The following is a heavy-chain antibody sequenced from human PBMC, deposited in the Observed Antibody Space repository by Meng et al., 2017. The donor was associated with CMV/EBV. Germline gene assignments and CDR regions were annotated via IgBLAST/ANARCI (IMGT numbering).Heavy chain of an antibody. J-gene: IGHJ4*02. Sequence: GESLKISCAASGFTLSSYSMNWVRQAPGKGLEWVSSISSSSSYIYYADSVKGRFTISRDNAKNSLYLQMNSLRADDTAVYYCARLYYDSKEEFYWGQGTLVTVSS. CDR2: ISSSSSYI. CDR1: GFTLSSYS. CDR3: ARLYYDSKEEFY. V-gene: IGHV3-21*01. D-gene: IGHD3-22*01.